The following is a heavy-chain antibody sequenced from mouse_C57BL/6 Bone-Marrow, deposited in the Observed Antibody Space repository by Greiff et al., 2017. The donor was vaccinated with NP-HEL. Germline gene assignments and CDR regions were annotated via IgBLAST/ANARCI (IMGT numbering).Heavy chain of an antibody. D-gene: IGHD1-1*01. J-gene: IGHJ2*01. Sequence: DVKLQESGPGLVKPSQSLSLTCSVTGYSITSGYYWNWIRQFPGNKLEWMGYISYDGSNNYNPSLKNRISITRDTSKNQFFLKLNSVTTEDTATYYCARGGPTTVVVDYWGQGTTLTVSS. CDR1: GYSITSGYY. V-gene: IGHV3-6*01. CDR2: ISYDGSN. CDR3: ARGGPTTVVVDY.